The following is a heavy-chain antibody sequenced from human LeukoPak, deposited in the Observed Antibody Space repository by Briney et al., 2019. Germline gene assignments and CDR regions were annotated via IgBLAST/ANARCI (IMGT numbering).Heavy chain of an antibody. V-gene: IGHV1-18*04. Sequence: ASVKVSCKASGYTFTSYGISWVRQAPGQGLEWMGWISAYNGNTNYAQKLQGRVTMTTDTSTSTACMELRSLRSDDTAVYYCARDRLLWFGEDYYGTDVWGKGTTVTVSP. CDR1: GYTFTSYG. CDR3: ARDRLLWFGEDYYGTDV. CDR2: ISAYNGNT. D-gene: IGHD3-10*01. J-gene: IGHJ6*04.